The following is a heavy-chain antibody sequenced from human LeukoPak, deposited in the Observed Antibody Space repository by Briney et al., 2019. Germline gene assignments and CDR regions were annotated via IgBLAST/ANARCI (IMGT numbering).Heavy chain of an antibody. CDR2: INPSGGST. D-gene: IGHD3-3*01. CDR1: GYTFTSYY. Sequence: ASVKVSCNASGYTFTSYYMHWVRQAPGQGLEWMGIINPSGGSTSYAQKFQGRVTMTRDTSTSTVYMELSSLRSEDTAVYYCARGRTGTIFGVVIKQRHNWFDPWGQGTLVTVSS. CDR3: ARGRTGTIFGVVIKQRHNWFDP. J-gene: IGHJ5*02. V-gene: IGHV1-46*01.